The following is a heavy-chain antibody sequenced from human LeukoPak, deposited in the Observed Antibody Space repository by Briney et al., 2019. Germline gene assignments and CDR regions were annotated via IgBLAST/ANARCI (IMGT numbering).Heavy chain of an antibody. D-gene: IGHD3-16*01. CDR3: ARTREGVWGSYSP. Sequence: GASVKVSCKASGYSFTDYYIHWVRLAPGQGLEWMGWINPESGGTHYAQKFQGRVSMTRDTSINTVHLELSSLKTNDTAVYYCARTREGVWGSYSPWGQGTLVTVSS. CDR1: GYSFTDYY. CDR2: INPESGGT. V-gene: IGHV1-2*02. J-gene: IGHJ1*01.